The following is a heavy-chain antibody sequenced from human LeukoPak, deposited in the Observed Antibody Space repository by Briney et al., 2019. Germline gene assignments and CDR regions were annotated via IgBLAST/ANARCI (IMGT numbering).Heavy chain of an antibody. CDR1: GYTFTSYY. J-gene: IGHJ4*02. V-gene: IGHV1-46*01. CDR3: ARDNSRNSNDY. D-gene: IGHD1-20*01. Sequence: ASVKVSCKASGYTFTSYYMHWVRQAPGQGLEWMGIINPSGGGTNYAQNFQGRVTMTRDTSTSTVYMELSGLRSEDTAMYYCARDNSRNSNDYWGQGTLVTVSS. CDR2: INPSGGGT.